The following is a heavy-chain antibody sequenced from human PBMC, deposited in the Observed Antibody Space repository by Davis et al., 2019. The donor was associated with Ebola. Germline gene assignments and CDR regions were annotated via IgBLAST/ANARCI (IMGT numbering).Heavy chain of an antibody. CDR1: GGTFSSYA. D-gene: IGHD3-10*01. Sequence: SVKVSCKASGGTFSSYAISWVRQAPGQGLEWMGRIIPIFGTANYAQKFQGRVTITADKSTSTAYMELSSLRSEDTAVYYCARGGSGSYYGMDVWGQGTTVTVSS. V-gene: IGHV1-69*06. J-gene: IGHJ6*02. CDR2: IIPIFGTA. CDR3: ARGGSGSYYGMDV.